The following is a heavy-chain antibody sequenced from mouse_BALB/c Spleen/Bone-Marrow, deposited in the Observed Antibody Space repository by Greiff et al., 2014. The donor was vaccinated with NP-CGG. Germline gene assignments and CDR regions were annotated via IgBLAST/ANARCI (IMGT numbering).Heavy chain of an antibody. Sequence: EVKLVESGGGLVQPGGSRKLSCAASGFTFSSFGMHCVRQAPEKGLEWVAYITSGSSTIYYADTVKGRFTISRDNPKNTLFLQMTSLRSEDTAMYYCTRGGNWDDFDYWGQGTTLAVSS. CDR2: ITSGSSTI. CDR1: GFTFSSFG. J-gene: IGHJ2*01. D-gene: IGHD4-1*01. CDR3: TRGGNWDDFDY. V-gene: IGHV5-17*02.